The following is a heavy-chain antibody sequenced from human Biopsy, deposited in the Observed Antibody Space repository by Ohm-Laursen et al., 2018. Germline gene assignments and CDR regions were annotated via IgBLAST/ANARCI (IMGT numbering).Heavy chain of an antibody. CDR1: GGSLSGYY. CDR3: ARGRLRAVARFDY. J-gene: IGHJ4*02. CDR2: INHSGST. V-gene: IGHV4-34*01. Sequence: SDTLSLTCVVYGGSLSGYYWSWIRQPPGKGLEWIGEINHSGSTNYNPSLKSRVTISVDTSKNQFSLKLSSVTAADTAVYYCARGRLRAVARFDYWGQGTLVTVSS. D-gene: IGHD6-19*01.